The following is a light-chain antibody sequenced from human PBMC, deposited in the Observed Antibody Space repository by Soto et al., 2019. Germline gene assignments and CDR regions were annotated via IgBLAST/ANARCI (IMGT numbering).Light chain of an antibody. CDR1: QSVSTSY. CDR2: GAS. J-gene: IGKJ2*01. Sequence: ESVLTQSPGTLSLSPGERATLSCRASQSVSTSYLAWYQQKPGQAPRLLIYGASSRATGIPDRFSGSGSGTDFTLTINRLEPDDFATYYCQQYNSYSYTFGQGTKLEIK. V-gene: IGKV3-20*01. CDR3: QQYNSYSYT.